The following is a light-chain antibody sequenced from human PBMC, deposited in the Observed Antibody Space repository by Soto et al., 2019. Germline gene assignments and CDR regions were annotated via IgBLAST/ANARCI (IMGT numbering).Light chain of an antibody. CDR1: QNINTW. CDR2: KAS. Sequence: DIQMTQSPSTLSASVGDRVTITCRASQNINTWLAWYQQKPGEPPKLLIFKASRLQSGVPSRFSGGGSGTRFTHTISGLQPDDFATYYCQQSSNYVWTFGQGTKVEI. CDR3: QQSSNYVWT. J-gene: IGKJ1*01. V-gene: IGKV1-5*03.